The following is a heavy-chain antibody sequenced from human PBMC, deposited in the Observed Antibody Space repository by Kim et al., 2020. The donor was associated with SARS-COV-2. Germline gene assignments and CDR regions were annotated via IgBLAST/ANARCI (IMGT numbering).Heavy chain of an antibody. V-gene: IGHV1-3*01. D-gene: IGHD4-17*01. Sequence: ASVKVSCKASGYTFTSYAMHWVRQAPGQRLEWMGWINAGNGNTKYSQKFQGRVTITRDTSASTAYMELSSLRSEDTAVYYCAREYGDYDDYYYYGMDVWGQGTTGTVSS. CDR1: GYTFTSYA. CDR3: AREYGDYDDYYYYGMDV. CDR2: INAGNGNT. J-gene: IGHJ6*02.